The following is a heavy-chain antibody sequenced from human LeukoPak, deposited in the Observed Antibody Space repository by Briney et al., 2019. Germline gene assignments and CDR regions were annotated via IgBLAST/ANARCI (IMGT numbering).Heavy chain of an antibody. Sequence: ASVKVSCKASGGSFSNFGISWVRQAPAQGLEWMGWINPNSGGTNYAQKFQGRVTMTRDTSMSTAYMELSRLRSDDTAVYYCARGTGEGYSYGRYYFDYWGQGTLVTVSS. J-gene: IGHJ4*02. V-gene: IGHV1-2*02. CDR3: ARGTGEGYSYGRYYFDY. CDR2: INPNSGGT. CDR1: GGSFSNFG. D-gene: IGHD5-18*01.